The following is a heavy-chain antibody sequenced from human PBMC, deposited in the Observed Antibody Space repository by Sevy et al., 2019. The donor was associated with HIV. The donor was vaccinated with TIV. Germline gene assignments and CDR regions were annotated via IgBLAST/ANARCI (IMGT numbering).Heavy chain of an antibody. CDR3: ARDLANRGAYHI. V-gene: IGHV3-21*01. CDR1: GFTFRDYS. J-gene: IGHJ3*02. CDR2: ISSTTTDR. Sequence: GGSLRLSCAASGFTFRDYSMSWVRQAPGEGLEWVASISSTTTDRYYADSVKGRFTISRDNANNSLYLQMDSLRAEDTAVYYCARDLANRGAYHIWGQGTMVTVSS. D-gene: IGHD3-16*01.